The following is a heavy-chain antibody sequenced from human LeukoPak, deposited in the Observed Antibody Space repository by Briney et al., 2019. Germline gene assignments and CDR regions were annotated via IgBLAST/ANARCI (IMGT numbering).Heavy chain of an antibody. CDR1: GGTFSSYA. J-gene: IGHJ6*02. Sequence: ASVKVSCKASGGTFSSYAISWVRQAPGQGLEWMGGIIPIFGTANYAQKFQGRVTITADESTSTAYMELSSLRSEDTAVCYCARVVGYCSSTSCYPKDADYYYYGMDVWGQGTTVTVSS. CDR3: ARVVGYCSSTSCYPKDADYYYYGMDV. CDR2: IIPIFGTA. V-gene: IGHV1-69*13. D-gene: IGHD2-2*01.